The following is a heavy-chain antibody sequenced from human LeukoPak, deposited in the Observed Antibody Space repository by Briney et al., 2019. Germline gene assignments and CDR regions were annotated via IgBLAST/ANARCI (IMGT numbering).Heavy chain of an antibody. CDR1: GFTFSSYE. CDR3: ARPGYSYGYYYYYYMDV. CDR2: IGSSGSTI. D-gene: IGHD5-18*01. V-gene: IGHV3-48*03. Sequence: GGSLRLSCAASGFTFSSYEMNWVRQAPGKGLEWVSYIGSSGSTIYYADSVKGRFTISRDNAENSLYLQMNSLRAEDTAVYYCARPGYSYGYYYYYYMDVWGKGTTVTVSS. J-gene: IGHJ6*03.